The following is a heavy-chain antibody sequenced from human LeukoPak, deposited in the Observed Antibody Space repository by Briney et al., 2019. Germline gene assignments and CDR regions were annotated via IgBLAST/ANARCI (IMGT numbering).Heavy chain of an antibody. CDR2: IDSDGSST. J-gene: IGHJ4*02. V-gene: IGHV3-74*01. CDR1: GFAFSSYW. CDR3: ARDRGGYVSDY. Sequence: PGGSLRLSCAASGFAFSSYWMHWVRQGPGKGLVWVSRIDSDGSSTNYADSVKGRFTISRVNAKNTLYLQMSRLRAEDTAVYYCARDRGGYVSDYWGQGTLVTVSS. D-gene: IGHD5-12*01.